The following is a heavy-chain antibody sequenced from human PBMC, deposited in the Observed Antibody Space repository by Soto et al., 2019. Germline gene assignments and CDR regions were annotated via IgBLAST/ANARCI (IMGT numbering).Heavy chain of an antibody. CDR3: ARDSGKHYYYDSSASPYDAFDI. D-gene: IGHD3-22*01. CDR2: IKGDGSEK. V-gene: IGHV3-7*01. J-gene: IGHJ3*02. CDR1: GFTFTNYW. Sequence: GGSLRLSCEACGFTFTNYWMTWVRQAPGKGLEWVANIKGDGSEKYYGDSVKGRFTISRDNAKNSLYLQMNSLRAEDTAVYYCARDSGKHYYYDSSASPYDAFDIWAQGTMVTVSS.